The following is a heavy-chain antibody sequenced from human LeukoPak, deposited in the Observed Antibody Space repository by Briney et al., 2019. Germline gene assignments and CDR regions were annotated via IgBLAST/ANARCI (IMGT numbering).Heavy chain of an antibody. J-gene: IGHJ6*03. D-gene: IGHD3-22*01. CDR1: GGSISSYY. Sequence: PSETLSLTCIVSGGSISSYYWSWIRQPPGKVLEWIGYIYYSGSTNYNPSLKSRVTISVDTSKNQFSLKLNSVTAADTAVYYCARAYDSSGYIYYYYYMDVWGKGTTVTVSS. CDR3: ARAYDSSGYIYYYYYMDV. V-gene: IGHV4-59*12. CDR2: IYYSGST.